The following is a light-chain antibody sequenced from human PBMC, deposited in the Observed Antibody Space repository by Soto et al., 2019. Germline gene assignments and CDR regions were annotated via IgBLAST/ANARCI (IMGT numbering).Light chain of an antibody. V-gene: IGKV2-28*01. CDR2: WGS. Sequence: DIVMTQSPLFLPVTPGEPASISCRSSQSLLHSNGHTFFDWYLQKPGQSPQLLIYWGSNRASGVPDRFSGSESGTDFTLKISRVEAEDVGVYYCMQALQTPYTFGQGTKLEIK. J-gene: IGKJ2*01. CDR1: QSLLHSNGHTF. CDR3: MQALQTPYT.